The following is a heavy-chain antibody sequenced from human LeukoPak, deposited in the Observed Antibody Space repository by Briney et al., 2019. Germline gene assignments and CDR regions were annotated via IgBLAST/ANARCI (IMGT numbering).Heavy chain of an antibody. J-gene: IGHJ3*02. V-gene: IGHV4-59*01. CDR1: GGSISSYY. CDR3: ARWNFWSGYLALNAFDI. D-gene: IGHD3-3*01. CDR2: IYYSGST. Sequence: PSETLSLTCTVSGGSISSYYWSWIRQPPGKGLEWIGYIYYSGSTNYNPSLKSRVTISVDTSKNQFSLKLSSVTAADTAVYYCARWNFWSGYLALNAFDIWGQGTMVTVSS.